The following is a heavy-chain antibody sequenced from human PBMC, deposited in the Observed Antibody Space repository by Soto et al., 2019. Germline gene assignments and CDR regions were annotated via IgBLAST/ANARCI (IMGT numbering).Heavy chain of an antibody. CDR2: ISGSGGST. D-gene: IGHD6-6*01. J-gene: IGHJ5*02. Sequence: GGSLRLSCAASRFTFSSYAMSWVRQAPGKGLEWVSAISGSGGSTYYADSVKGRFTISRDNSKNTLYLQMNSLRAEDTAVYYCAKQPYSSSYNWFDPWGQGTLVTVSS. V-gene: IGHV3-23*01. CDR3: AKQPYSSSYNWFDP. CDR1: RFTFSSYA.